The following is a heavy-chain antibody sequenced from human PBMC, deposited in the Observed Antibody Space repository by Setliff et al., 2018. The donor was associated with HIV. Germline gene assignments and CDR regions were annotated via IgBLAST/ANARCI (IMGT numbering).Heavy chain of an antibody. CDR1: GFTLSDYE. CDR2: IASASSST. D-gene: IGHD1-1*01. V-gene: IGHV3-21*05. Sequence: PGESLKISCAASGFTLSDYEMNWVRQAPGKGPEWISFIASASSSTYYAESVRGRFTVSRDNAKNSLYLQMNSLRAEDTAVYYCARVFSPTGTLSPAFDYWGPGALVTVSS. J-gene: IGHJ4*02. CDR3: ARVFSPTGTLSPAFDY.